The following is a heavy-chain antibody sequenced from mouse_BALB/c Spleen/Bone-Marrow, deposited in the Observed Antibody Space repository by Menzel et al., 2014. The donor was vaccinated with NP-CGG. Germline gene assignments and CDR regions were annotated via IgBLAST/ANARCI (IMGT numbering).Heavy chain of an antibody. CDR2: ISSYYGDA. CDR3: ARSGKVRNTMDY. V-gene: IGHV1-67*01. Sequence: VQLQQSGAELVRPGASVKISCKGYGYTFPDYAVHWVKQSHTKSLAWIGLISSYYGDATYNQKFKGKATMTVDKSSSTAFLELARLASEDSASYYCARSGKVRNTMDYWGQGTSVTVSS. D-gene: IGHD2-14*01. J-gene: IGHJ4*01. CDR1: GYTFPDYA.